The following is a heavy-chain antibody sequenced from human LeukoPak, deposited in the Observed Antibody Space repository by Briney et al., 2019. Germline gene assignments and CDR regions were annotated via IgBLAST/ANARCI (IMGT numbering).Heavy chain of an antibody. J-gene: IGHJ4*02. Sequence: SETLSLTCSVSGGSISGYSWSWIRQPPGKGLEWIGDIYYGGSTNHNPSLRSRVTMSVDTSKHQFSLNLSSVTAADTAVYYCARWSSGGDYWGQGNLVTVSS. V-gene: IGHV4-59*01. CDR3: ARWSSGGDY. CDR2: IYYGGST. CDR1: GGSISGYS. D-gene: IGHD6-19*01.